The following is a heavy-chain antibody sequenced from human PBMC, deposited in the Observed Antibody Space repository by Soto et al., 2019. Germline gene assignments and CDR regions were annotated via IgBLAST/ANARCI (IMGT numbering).Heavy chain of an antibody. CDR2: IYPGDSDT. J-gene: IGHJ6*02. D-gene: IGHD6-13*01. CDR3: ARTAAAGKYYYGVDV. V-gene: IGHV5-51*01. CDR1: GYSFTSYW. Sequence: GESLKISCKGSGYSFTSYWNGWVRQMPGKGLEWMGIIYPGDSDTRYSPSFHGQVTISADKSISTAYLQWSSLKASDTAIYYCARTAAAGKYYYGVDVWGQGTTVTV.